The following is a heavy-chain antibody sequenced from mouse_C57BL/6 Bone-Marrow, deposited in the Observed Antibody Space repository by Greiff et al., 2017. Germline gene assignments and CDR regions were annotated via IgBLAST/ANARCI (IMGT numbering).Heavy chain of an antibody. CDR3: ARKGFITTVVATEYAMDY. D-gene: IGHD1-1*01. CDR1: GYTFTSYW. V-gene: IGHV1-7*01. J-gene: IGHJ4*01. CDR2: INPSSGYT. Sequence: QVQLKQSGAELAKPGASVKLSCKASGYTFTSYWMHWVKQRPGQGLEWIGYINPSSGYTKYNQKFKDKATLTADKSSSTAYMQLSSLTYEDSAVYYCARKGFITTVVATEYAMDYWGQGTSVTVSS.